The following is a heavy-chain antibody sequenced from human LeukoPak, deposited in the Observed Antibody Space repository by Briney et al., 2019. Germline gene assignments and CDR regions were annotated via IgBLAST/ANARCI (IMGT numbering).Heavy chain of an antibody. J-gene: IGHJ4*02. CDR2: INHSGST. V-gene: IGHV4-34*01. CDR1: GGSFSGYY. D-gene: IGHD5/OR15-5a*01. CDR3: ATVNDFPSSRYYFDY. Sequence: SETLSLTCAVYGGSFSGYYWSWIRQPPGKGLEWIGEINHSGSTNYNPSLKSRVTISVDTSKNQFSLKLSSVTAADTAVYYCATVNDFPSSRYYFDYWGQGTLVTVSS.